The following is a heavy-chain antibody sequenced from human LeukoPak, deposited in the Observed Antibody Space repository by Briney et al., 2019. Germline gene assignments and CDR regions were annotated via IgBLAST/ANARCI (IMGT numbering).Heavy chain of an antibody. D-gene: IGHD6-19*01. Sequence: PGGSLRLSCAASGFTFSSYGMHWVRQAPGKGLEWVAFISYDGSNKYYADSVQGRFTISRDNSRNTLYLQMNSLRAEETAVYDCAKDLGGGSGCYDLWGRGTLVTVSS. V-gene: IGHV3-30*18. CDR2: ISYDGSNK. CDR1: GFTFSSYG. CDR3: AKDLGGGSGCYDL. J-gene: IGHJ2*01.